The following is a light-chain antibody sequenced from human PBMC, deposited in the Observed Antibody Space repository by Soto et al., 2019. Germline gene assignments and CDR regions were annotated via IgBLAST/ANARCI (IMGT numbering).Light chain of an antibody. CDR2: WAS. CDR3: QQFYSSPPT. CDR1: QSVLYISNNKNY. V-gene: IGKV4-1*01. J-gene: IGKJ4*01. Sequence: DTVMTQSPDSLAVSLGERDTINCKSSQSVLYISNNKNYVAWYQQKPGQPPNRLLYWASTRECRVPDRLSGSGYGTDFTLTISGLQAEDVAFYYCQQFYSSPPTFCGGPKVEIK.